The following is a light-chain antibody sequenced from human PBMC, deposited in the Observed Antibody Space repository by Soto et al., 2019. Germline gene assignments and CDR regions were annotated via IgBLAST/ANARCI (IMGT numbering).Light chain of an antibody. CDR2: EVT. CDR1: NNDVGGYKL. V-gene: IGLV2-14*02. Sequence: QSALTQPASVSGSPGQSITISCTGTNNDVGGYKLVSWYQQHPGKVPKVVIYEVTNRPSGVSSRFSGSKSGNTASLIISGLQAEDEADYYCSSYSVSVAPYVFGTGTKLTVL. J-gene: IGLJ1*01. CDR3: SSYSVSVAPYV.